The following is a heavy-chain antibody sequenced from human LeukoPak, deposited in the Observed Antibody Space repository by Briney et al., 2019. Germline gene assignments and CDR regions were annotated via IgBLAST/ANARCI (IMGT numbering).Heavy chain of an antibody. CDR3: VRGVAGTTGHWDH. D-gene: IGHD1-7*01. Sequence: GRSPRRSCVASGFVFSVYAMHWVRQAPGKGLEWVAFISYDGKNTLYGDSVKGRFTISRDKSKSTVYLQINSVRVEDTAVYFCVRGVAGTTGHWDHWGQGTLLTVSS. J-gene: IGHJ4*02. CDR1: GFVFSVYA. CDR2: ISYDGKNT. V-gene: IGHV3-30*03.